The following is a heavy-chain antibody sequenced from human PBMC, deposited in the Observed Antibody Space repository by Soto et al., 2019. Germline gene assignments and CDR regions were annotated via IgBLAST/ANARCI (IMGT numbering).Heavy chain of an antibody. D-gene: IGHD2-15*01. Sequence: ASVKVSCKASGYTFTSYDINWVRQATGQGLEWMGWMNPNSGNTGYAQKLQGRVTMTRNTSRSTAYMELSSMRSEDTAVYYCARDDCSGGSCYYDYWGQGTLVTFSS. CDR1: GYTFTSYD. J-gene: IGHJ4*02. V-gene: IGHV1-8*01. CDR3: ARDDCSGGSCYYDY. CDR2: MNPNSGNT.